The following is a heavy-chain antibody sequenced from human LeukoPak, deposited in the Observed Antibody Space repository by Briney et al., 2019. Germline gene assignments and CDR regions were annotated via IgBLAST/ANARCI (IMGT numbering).Heavy chain of an antibody. V-gene: IGHV3-30*04. CDR3: ANYYGSGSYYYFDY. D-gene: IGHD3-10*01. Sequence: GGSLRLSCAASGFTFSSYAMHWVRQAPGKGLEWVAVISYDGSNKYYADSVKGRFTISRDNAKNSLYLQMNSLRAEDTAVYYCANYYGSGSYYYFDYWGQGTLVTVSS. CDR2: ISYDGSNK. CDR1: GFTFSSYA. J-gene: IGHJ4*02.